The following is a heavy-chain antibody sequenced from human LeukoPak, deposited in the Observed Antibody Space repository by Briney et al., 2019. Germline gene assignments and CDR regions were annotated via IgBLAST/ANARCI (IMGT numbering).Heavy chain of an antibody. CDR2: ISGSGGST. Sequence: GGSLRLSCAASGFTFMTYSMNWVRQAPGKGLEWVSAISGSGGSTYYADSVKGRFTISRDNSKNTLFLKMNSLRAEDTAVYYCSKRSGWFDFWGRGTLVTVSS. V-gene: IGHV3-23*01. J-gene: IGHJ5*01. D-gene: IGHD3-3*01. CDR1: GFTFMTYS. CDR3: SKRSGWFDF.